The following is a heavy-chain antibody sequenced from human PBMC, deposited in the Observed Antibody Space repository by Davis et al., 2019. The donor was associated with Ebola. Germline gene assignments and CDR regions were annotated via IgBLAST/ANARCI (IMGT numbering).Heavy chain of an antibody. Sequence: GGSLRLSCTGSGYSFTSYWIGWVRQMPGKGLEWMGIIYPGDSDTRYSPSFQGQVTISADKSIRTAYLQWSSLKASDTAMYYCARRGGYCISTSCYAGGWFDPWGQGTLVTVSS. CDR3: ARRGGYCISTSCYAGGWFDP. CDR2: IYPGDSDT. CDR1: GYSFTSYW. D-gene: IGHD2-2*01. V-gene: IGHV5-51*01. J-gene: IGHJ5*02.